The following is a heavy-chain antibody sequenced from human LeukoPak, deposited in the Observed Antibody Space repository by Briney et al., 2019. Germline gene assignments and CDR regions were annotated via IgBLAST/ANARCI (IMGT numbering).Heavy chain of an antibody. CDR3: VRDNWQQVDRKWYYYGLDV. CDR1: DGSISTYY. Sequence: PPEALSLTCTVSDGSISTYYRSWIRQPPGKGLEWIGYLYHSGSASYNPSLKSRVAISVDTSKNQFYLNVNSVTAADTAVYYCVRDNWQQVDRKWYYYGLDVWGQGTTVTVSS. D-gene: IGHD1-14*01. CDR2: LYHSGSA. V-gene: IGHV4-59*01. J-gene: IGHJ6*02.